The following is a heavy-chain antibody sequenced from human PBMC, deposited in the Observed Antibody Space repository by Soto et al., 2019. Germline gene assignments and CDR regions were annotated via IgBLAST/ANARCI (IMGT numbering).Heavy chain of an antibody. J-gene: IGHJ6*02. V-gene: IGHV3-64D*06. Sequence: HPGGSLRLSCSASGFTFSSYAMHWVRQAPGKGLEYVSAISSNGGSTYYADSVKGRLTISRDNSKNTLYLQMSSLRAEDTAVYYCVKSPAAAAAVPYYYYGMDVWGQGTTVTVSS. CDR2: ISSNGGST. CDR1: GFTFSSYA. CDR3: VKSPAAAAAVPYYYYGMDV. D-gene: IGHD6-13*01.